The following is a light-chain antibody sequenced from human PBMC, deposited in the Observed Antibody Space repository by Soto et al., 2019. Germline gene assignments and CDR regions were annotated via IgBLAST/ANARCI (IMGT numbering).Light chain of an antibody. CDR2: DAS. Sequence: DIQMTQSPSTLSASVGDRVTITCRASQSISDWLAWFQQKPGKAPKVLIYDASTLESGVPSRFSGSGSGSEFSLTISSLQPAHSATYYCQQHNNSPWTFGRGTRVDIK. J-gene: IGKJ1*01. CDR3: QQHNNSPWT. V-gene: IGKV1-5*01. CDR1: QSISDW.